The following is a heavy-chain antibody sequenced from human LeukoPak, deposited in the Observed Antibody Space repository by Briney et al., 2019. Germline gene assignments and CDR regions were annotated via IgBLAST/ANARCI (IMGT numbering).Heavy chain of an antibody. CDR2: IIPIFGTA. J-gene: IGHJ4*02. CDR3: ARGAERWLQGKLDY. Sequence: SVKVSCKASGGTFSSYAISWVRRAPGQGLEWMGGIIPIFGTANYAQKFQGRVTITADESTSTAYMELSSLRSEDTAVYYCARGAERWLQGKLDYWGQGTLVTVSS. V-gene: IGHV1-69*13. CDR1: GGTFSSYA. D-gene: IGHD5-24*01.